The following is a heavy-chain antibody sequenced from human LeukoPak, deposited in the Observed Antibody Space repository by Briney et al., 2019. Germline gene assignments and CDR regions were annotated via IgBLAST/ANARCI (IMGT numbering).Heavy chain of an antibody. V-gene: IGHV1-69*05. D-gene: IGHD6-13*01. CDR3: ARTIAPDHGYSSSWYDYYYYYMDV. CDR2: IIPIFGTA. CDR1: GGTFSSYA. J-gene: IGHJ6*03. Sequence: GASVKVSCKASGGTFSSYAISWVRQAPGQGLEWMGGIIPIFGTANYAQKFQGRVTITTDESTSTAYTELSSLRSEDTAVYYCARTIAPDHGYSSSWYDYYYYYMDVWGKGTTVTVSS.